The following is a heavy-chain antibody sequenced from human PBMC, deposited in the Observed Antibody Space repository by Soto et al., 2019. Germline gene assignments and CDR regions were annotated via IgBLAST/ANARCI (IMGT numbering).Heavy chain of an antibody. CDR2: IWDDGSNK. CDR3: EKIPLISVVVAAAMVVYYYYGMDV. Sequence: GVSLRLSCAASGFTFCSYGMHWVRQAPGKRLEWLALIWDDGSNKYYADSVKGRFTISRDNSKNTLDLQMNSLRDEDTAAYYCEKIPLISVVVAAAMVVYYYYGMDVWGQGTTVTVSS. J-gene: IGHJ6*02. D-gene: IGHD2-2*01. V-gene: IGHV3-33*06. CDR1: GFTFCSYG.